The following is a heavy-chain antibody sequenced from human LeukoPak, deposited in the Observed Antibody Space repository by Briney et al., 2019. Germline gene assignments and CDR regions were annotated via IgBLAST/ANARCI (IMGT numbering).Heavy chain of an antibody. CDR1: GGSFSGYY. V-gene: IGHV4-34*01. D-gene: IGHD6-19*01. J-gene: IGHJ4*02. CDR2: INHSGRT. Sequence: SETLSLTCAVYGGSFSGYYWSWIRQPPGKGLEWIGEINHSGRTNYNPSLKSRVTISVDTSKNQFSLKLSSVTAADTAVYYCARQGVAGLYYFDYWGQGTLVTVSS. CDR3: ARQGVAGLYYFDY.